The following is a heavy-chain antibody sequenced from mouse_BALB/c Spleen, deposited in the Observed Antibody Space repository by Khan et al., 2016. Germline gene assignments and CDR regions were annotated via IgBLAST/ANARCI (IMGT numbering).Heavy chain of an antibody. CDR3: AREGFYGSYGDY. J-gene: IGHJ2*01. D-gene: IGHD1-1*02. CDR2: INTNTGEP. Sequence: QIQLVQSGPELKKPGETVKISCKASGYTFTNYGMNWVKQAPGKGLKWMGWINTNTGEPTYAEEFKGRFAFSLETSASTSYLQINNLTNEDTATXLYAREGFYGSYGDYWGQGTTLTVSS. V-gene: IGHV9-3*02. CDR1: GYTFTNYG.